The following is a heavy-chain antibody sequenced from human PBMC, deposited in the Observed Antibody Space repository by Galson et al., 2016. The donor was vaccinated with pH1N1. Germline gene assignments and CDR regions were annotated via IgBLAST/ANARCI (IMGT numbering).Heavy chain of an antibody. CDR2: IIPIFGTT. CDR1: GGTFSNSA. D-gene: IGHD3-10*01. J-gene: IGHJ6*02. Sequence: KVSCKASGGTFSNSAVSWVRQAPGQGLEWMGGIIPIFGTTKYAQKIQGRVTITADQLTSTSYMELSSLRSEDTAVYYCASPAMVRGVVYYHFGMDIWGQGTTVTVSS. CDR3: ASPAMVRGVVYYHFGMDI. V-gene: IGHV1-69*01.